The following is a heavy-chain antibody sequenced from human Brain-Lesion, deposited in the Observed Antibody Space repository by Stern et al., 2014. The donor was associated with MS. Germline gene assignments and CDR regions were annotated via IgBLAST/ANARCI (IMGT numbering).Heavy chain of an antibody. Sequence: QVQLVESGPGLVKPSGTLSLTCVVSGGSISSSNWWSWVRQSPGKGLEWIGESDHSGSTIYNPSLKSRVTVSVAKSQTRFSLTLRSVTAADTAVYFCARFPASRPHVFDSWGQGTLVTVSS. J-gene: IGHJ4*02. CDR3: ARFPASRPHVFDS. V-gene: IGHV4-4*02. CDR1: GGSISSSNW. CDR2: SDHSGST. D-gene: IGHD6-13*01.